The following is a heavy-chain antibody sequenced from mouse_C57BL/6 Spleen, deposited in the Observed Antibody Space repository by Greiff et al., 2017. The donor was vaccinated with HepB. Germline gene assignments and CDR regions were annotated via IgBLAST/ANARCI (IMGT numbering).Heavy chain of an antibody. V-gene: IGHV1-55*01. CDR3: ARSYVYDECYFDY. J-gene: IGHJ2*01. CDR2: IYPGSGST. D-gene: IGHD2-2*01. CDR1: GYTFTSYW. Sequence: VQLQQSGAELVKPGASVKMSCKASGYTFTSYWITWVKQRPGQGLEWIGDIYPGSGSTNYNEKFKSKATLTGDTSSSTAYMQLSSLTSDDSSVYYCARSYVYDECYFDYWGQGTTLTVSS.